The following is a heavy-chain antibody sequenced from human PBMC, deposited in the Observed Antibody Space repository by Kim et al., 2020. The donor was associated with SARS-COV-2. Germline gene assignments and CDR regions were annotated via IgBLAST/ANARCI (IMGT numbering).Heavy chain of an antibody. J-gene: IGHJ1*01. V-gene: IGHV3-23*01. CDR3: AKTPRTPAF. Sequence: GGSLRLSCAASGFAFSSYAMGWVRQAPGKGLAWVSTIGNSGGTTYYADSVKGRFTISRDNSKNTLYLQMNSLRAEDTAVYFCAKTPRTPAFWGQGTLVTV. CDR1: GFAFSSYA. CDR2: IGNSGGTT.